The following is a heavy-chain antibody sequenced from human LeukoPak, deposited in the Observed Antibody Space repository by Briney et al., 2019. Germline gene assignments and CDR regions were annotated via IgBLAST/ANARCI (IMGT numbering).Heavy chain of an antibody. J-gene: IGHJ5*02. CDR2: IWDDGSNK. CDR3: ARDGGGYCSSTRCYLDWFDP. Sequence: GRSLRVSCAASGFTFSSYGMHWVRQAPGKGLEWVAVIWDDGSNKYYADSVKGRLTISRDNSKNTLYLQMNSLRAEDTAVYYCARDGGGYCSSTRCYLDWFDPWGQGTLVTVSS. D-gene: IGHD2-2*01. V-gene: IGHV3-33*01. CDR1: GFTFSSYG.